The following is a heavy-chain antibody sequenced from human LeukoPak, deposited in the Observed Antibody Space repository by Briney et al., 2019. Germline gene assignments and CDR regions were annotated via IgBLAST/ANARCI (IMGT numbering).Heavy chain of an antibody. Sequence: SETLSLTCTVSGGSISSSSYYWGWIRQPPGKGLEWIGSIYYSGSTYYNPSLKSRVTISVDKSKNQFSLRLSSVTAADTAVYYCARVTYYYGSGRYFDFWGQGTLVTVSS. CDR1: GGSISSSSYY. CDR3: ARVTYYYGSGRYFDF. J-gene: IGHJ4*02. CDR2: IYYSGST. V-gene: IGHV4-39*07. D-gene: IGHD3-10*01.